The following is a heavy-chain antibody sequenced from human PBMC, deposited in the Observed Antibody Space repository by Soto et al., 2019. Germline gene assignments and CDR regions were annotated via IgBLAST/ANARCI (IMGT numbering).Heavy chain of an antibody. CDR3: VRNWRYYGGDYYYGMDA. CDR1: GFSLNSVGVG. Sequence: ITLKESGRTLVKPTQTLTLTCTFAGFSLNSVGVGVGWVRQPRGKAMEWLALIYWDDDERYRPSLRSRLNITKDTINNQVVLTMTNMDPEDTATYYCVRNWRYYGGDYYYGMDAWGQGTTVTVSS. V-gene: IGHV2-5*02. CDR2: IYWDDDE. J-gene: IGHJ6*02. D-gene: IGHD3-10*01.